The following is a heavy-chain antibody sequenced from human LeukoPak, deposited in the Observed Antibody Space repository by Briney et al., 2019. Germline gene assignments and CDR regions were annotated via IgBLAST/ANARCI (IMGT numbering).Heavy chain of an antibody. V-gene: IGHV3-21*01. D-gene: IGHD3-3*02. CDR3: ARDETERIVIFGVGTINGLDL. J-gene: IGHJ3*01. Sequence: GGSLRLSCAASGFTFSYHTMNWVRQAPGKGLEWVASISISNTYIYYADSVKGRFTISRDNAKDSLYLQMNSLRAEDTAVYYYARDETERIVIFGVGTINGLDLWGQGTMVTVSS. CDR1: GFTFSYHT. CDR2: ISISNTYI.